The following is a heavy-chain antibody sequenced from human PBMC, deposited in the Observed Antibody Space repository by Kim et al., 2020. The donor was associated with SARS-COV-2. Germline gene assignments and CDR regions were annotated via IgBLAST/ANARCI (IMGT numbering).Heavy chain of an antibody. CDR2: IIPIFGTA. J-gene: IGHJ4*02. CDR3: ARGSNKTYYYGSGGDY. CDR1: GGTFSSYA. V-gene: IGHV1-69*13. D-gene: IGHD3-10*01. Sequence: SVKVSCKASGGTFSSYAISWVRQAPGQGLEWMGGIIPIFGTANYAQKFQGRVTITADESTSTAYMELSSLRSEDTAVYYCARGSNKTYYYGSGGDYWGQGTLVTVSS.